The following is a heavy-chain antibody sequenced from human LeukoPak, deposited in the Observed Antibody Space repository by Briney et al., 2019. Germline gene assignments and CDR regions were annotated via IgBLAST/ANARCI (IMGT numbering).Heavy chain of an antibody. J-gene: IGHJ1*01. Sequence: GSLRLSCATSGFNFRRYWMSWVRQAPGMGLEWVATINPDGSEKHYLDSVKGRFTISRDNSLFLQMNSLTVADTAVYYCVQYASGYFRFFAHWGQGTLVTVSS. D-gene: IGHD5-12*01. CDR3: VQYASGYFRFFAH. CDR1: GFNFRRYW. CDR2: INPDGSEK. V-gene: IGHV3-7*01.